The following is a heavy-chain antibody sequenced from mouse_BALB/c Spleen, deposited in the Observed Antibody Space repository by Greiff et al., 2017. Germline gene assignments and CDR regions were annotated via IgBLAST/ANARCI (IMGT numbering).Heavy chain of an antibody. CDR2: IDPANGNT. V-gene: IGHV14-3*02. Sequence: EVQLQQSGAELVKPGASVKLSCTASGFNIKDTYMHWVKQRPEQGLEWIGRIDPANGNTKYDPKVQGKATITADTSYNTAYLQLSSLTSEDTAVYYCARSSGYGRYYYAMDYWGQGTSVTVSS. J-gene: IGHJ4*01. D-gene: IGHD3-1*01. CDR1: GFNIKDTY. CDR3: ARSSGYGRYYYAMDY.